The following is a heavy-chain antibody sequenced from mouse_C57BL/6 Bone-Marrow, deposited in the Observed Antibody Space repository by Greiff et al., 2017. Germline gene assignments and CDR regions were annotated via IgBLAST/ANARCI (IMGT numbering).Heavy chain of an antibody. J-gene: IGHJ4*01. CDR2: INPNNGGT. CDR3: ARGELRRVAMDY. D-gene: IGHD2-4*01. Sequence: EVQLQQSGPELVKPGASVKMSCKASGYTFTDYNMHWVKQSHGKSLEWIGYINPNNGGTSYNQKFKGKATLTVNKSSSTADMELRSLTSEDSAVFYCARGELRRVAMDYWGQGTSVTVSS. V-gene: IGHV1-22*01. CDR1: GYTFTDYN.